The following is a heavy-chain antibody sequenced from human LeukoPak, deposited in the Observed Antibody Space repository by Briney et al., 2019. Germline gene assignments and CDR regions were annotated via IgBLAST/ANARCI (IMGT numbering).Heavy chain of an antibody. V-gene: IGHV3-30*02. D-gene: IGHD6-13*01. CDR1: GFTLSNYG. Sequence: GGSLRLSCAASGFTLSNYGLHWVRQAPGKGLECVSFIRNDGGYTFYAGSVRGRFTISRDNSKNTLYMQMNNLRAEDTAVYYCAKDYSSWYVGGTHFDYWGQGTLVTVSS. J-gene: IGHJ4*02. CDR3: AKDYSSWYVGGTHFDY. CDR2: IRNDGGYT.